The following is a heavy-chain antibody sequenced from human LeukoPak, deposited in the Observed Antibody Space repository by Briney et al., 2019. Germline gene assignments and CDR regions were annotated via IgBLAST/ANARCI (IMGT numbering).Heavy chain of an antibody. CDR3: ARGYYYGSGSYYNVDDAFDI. Sequence: GASVKVSCKASGYTFTSYAMHWVRQAPGQRLEWMGWINAGNGNTKYSQKFQGRVTITRDTSASTAYMELSSLRSEDTAVYYCARGYYYGSGSYYNVDDAFDIWGQGTMVTVSS. V-gene: IGHV1-3*01. CDR1: GYTFTSYA. J-gene: IGHJ3*02. CDR2: INAGNGNT. D-gene: IGHD3-10*01.